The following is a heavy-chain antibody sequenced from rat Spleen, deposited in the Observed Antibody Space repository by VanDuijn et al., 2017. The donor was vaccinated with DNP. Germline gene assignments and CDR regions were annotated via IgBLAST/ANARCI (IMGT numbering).Heavy chain of an antibody. CDR3: ATQGQLGITWFAY. CDR1: GFSFRNYY. Sequence: EVHLVESGGGLVQPGRSLKLSCVASGFSFRNYYMAWVRQTPNRGLEWVAMISHSDGTTYYPDSVKGRFTISRDNAKSTLYLQMDSLRSEDTATYYCATQGQLGITWFAYWGQGTLVTVSS. V-gene: IGHV5-25*01. J-gene: IGHJ3*01. D-gene: IGHD1-10*01. CDR2: ISHSDGTT.